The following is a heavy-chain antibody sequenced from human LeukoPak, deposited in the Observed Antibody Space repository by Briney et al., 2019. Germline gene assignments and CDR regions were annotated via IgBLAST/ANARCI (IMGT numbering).Heavy chain of an antibody. J-gene: IGHJ5*02. D-gene: IGHD7-27*01. V-gene: IGHV3-23*01. Sequence: PGGSLRLSCATSGFTFNMYAMGWVRQAPGKGLQWVSSISGSGDTTYYADSVKGRFTISRDNSKNTLYLQMNGLGADDAAIYYCAKERLGNTKWFDPWGQGTLVTVSS. CDR3: AKERLGNTKWFDP. CDR1: GFTFNMYA. CDR2: ISGSGDTT.